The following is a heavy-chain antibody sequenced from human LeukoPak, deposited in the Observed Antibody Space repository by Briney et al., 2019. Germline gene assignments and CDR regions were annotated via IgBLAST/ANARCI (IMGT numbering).Heavy chain of an antibody. J-gene: IGHJ4*02. D-gene: IGHD2-8*02. CDR3: ARSGHGFDY. V-gene: IGHV4-59*01. CDR1: GGSISTFH. CDR2: IYYSGST. Sequence: PSETLSLTCTVSGGSISTFHWSWIRQPPGKGLEWIGYIYYSGSTNYNPSLKSRVTISADMSKNQFSLKLSTVTAADTAVYYCARSGHGFDYWGQGTLVTVSS.